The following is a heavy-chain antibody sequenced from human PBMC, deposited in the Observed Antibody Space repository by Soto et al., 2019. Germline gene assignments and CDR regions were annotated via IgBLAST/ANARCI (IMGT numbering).Heavy chain of an antibody. J-gene: IGHJ4*02. CDR2: ISDDGRNK. CDR3: ARGGYYDSSGYSYFDY. V-gene: IGHV3-30*03. CDR1: GFTFSSYG. Sequence: PGGSLRLSCAASGFTFSSYGMHWVRQAPGKGLEWVAVISDDGRNKYYADSVKGRFTISRDNSKNTLYLQMNSLRAEDTAEYYCARGGYYDSSGYSYFDYWGQGTLVTVS. D-gene: IGHD3-22*01.